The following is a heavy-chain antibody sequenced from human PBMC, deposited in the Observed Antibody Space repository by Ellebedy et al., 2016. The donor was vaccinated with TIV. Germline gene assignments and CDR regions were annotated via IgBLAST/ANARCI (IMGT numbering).Heavy chain of an antibody. J-gene: IGHJ4*02. CDR1: GFTFSNYA. V-gene: IGHV3-23*01. CDR3: AKENGYYFDY. CDR2: IGGSGGST. Sequence: GESLKISCAASGFTFSNYAMSWVRQAPGKGLEWVSAIGGSGGSTYYADSVKSRFTISRDNSKNTLYLQMNSLRAEDTAVYYCAKENGYYFDYWGQGTLVIVSS. D-gene: IGHD6-25*01.